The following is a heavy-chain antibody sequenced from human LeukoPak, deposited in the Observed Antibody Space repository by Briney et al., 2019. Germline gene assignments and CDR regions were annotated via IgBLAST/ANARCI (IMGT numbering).Heavy chain of an antibody. V-gene: IGHV3-21*01. Sequence: PGGSLRLSCAASGFTFSSYSMDWVRQAPGKGLEWVSSISSSSSYIYYADSVKGRFTISRDNAKNSLYLQMNSLRAEDTAVYYCARNDRSGGSCLDYWGQGTLVTVSS. J-gene: IGHJ4*02. CDR2: ISSSSSYI. D-gene: IGHD2-15*01. CDR1: GFTFSSYS. CDR3: ARNDRSGGSCLDY.